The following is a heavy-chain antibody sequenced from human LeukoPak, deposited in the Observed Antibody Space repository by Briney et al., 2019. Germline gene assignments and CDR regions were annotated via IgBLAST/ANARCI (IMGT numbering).Heavy chain of an antibody. CDR1: GFTFSSYA. Sequence: GGSLRLSCAASGFTFSSYAMSWVRQAPGKGLEWVSVISGSGGSTGYADSVKGRFTISRDNSKNTLYLQMNSLRAEDTAVYYCAKFPSYSSGWYFVYWGQGTLVTVSS. CDR3: AKFPSYSSGWYFVY. V-gene: IGHV3-23*01. CDR2: ISGSGGST. D-gene: IGHD6-19*01. J-gene: IGHJ4*02.